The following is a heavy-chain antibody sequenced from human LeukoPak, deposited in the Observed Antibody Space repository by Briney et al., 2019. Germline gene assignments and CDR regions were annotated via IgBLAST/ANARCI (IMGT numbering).Heavy chain of an antibody. V-gene: IGHV1-3*01. D-gene: IGHD6-13*01. J-gene: IGHJ4*02. CDR2: INAGNGNT. CDR3: ARGYSSSWYSAFDY. Sequence: ASVKVSCKASGYTFTSYAMHWVRQAPGQRLEWMGWINAGNGNTKYSQKFQGRVTITRDTSASTAYMELSGLRSEDTAVYYCARGYSSSWYSAFDYWGQGTLVTVSS. CDR1: GYTFTSYA.